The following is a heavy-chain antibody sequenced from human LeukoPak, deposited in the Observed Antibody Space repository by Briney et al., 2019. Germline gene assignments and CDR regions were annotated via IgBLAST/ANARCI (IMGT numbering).Heavy chain of an antibody. CDR1: GGSINSSSYY. CDR3: ARTESYYYGSGSYYTRLPSYYFDY. V-gene: IGHV4-39*07. Sequence: SETLSLTCTVSGGSINSSSYYWGWIRQPPGKGLEWIGTIYYSGSTYYNPSLKSRVTISVDTSKNQFSLKLSSVTAADTAVYYCARTESYYYGSGSYYTRLPSYYFDYWGQGTLVTVSS. CDR2: IYYSGST. D-gene: IGHD3-10*01. J-gene: IGHJ4*02.